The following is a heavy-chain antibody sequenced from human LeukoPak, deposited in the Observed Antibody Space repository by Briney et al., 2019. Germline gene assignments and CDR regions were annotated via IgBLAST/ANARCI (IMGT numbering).Heavy chain of an antibody. CDR2: IYYTGST. CDR1: GGSISNYH. J-gene: IGHJ4*02. D-gene: IGHD2-2*01. Sequence: PSETLSLTCTVSGGSISNYHWSWIRQPPGKGLEWIGYIYYTGSTNYNPSRKSRVTISVDTSKNQFSLKLSSMSAADTAVYYCARETYRYCTSTSCGLYYFDYWGQGILVTVSS. CDR3: ARETYRYCTSTSCGLYYFDY. V-gene: IGHV4-59*01.